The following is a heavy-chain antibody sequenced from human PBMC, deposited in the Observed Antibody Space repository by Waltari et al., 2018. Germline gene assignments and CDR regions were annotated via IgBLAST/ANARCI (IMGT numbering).Heavy chain of an antibody. CDR1: GFTFSSYA. CDR2: IRNNGGTT. J-gene: IGHJ6*02. Sequence: EVQLVESGGGLVQPGGSLRLSCSASGFTFSSYAMHWVRQVPGKGRKYVSVIRNNGGTTYYADSVKGRFTISRDNSKKTLYLQMSSLRPEDTAVYYCVKNSPYYGMDVWGQGTTVTVSS. D-gene: IGHD1-26*01. CDR3: VKNSPYYGMDV. V-gene: IGHV3-64D*06.